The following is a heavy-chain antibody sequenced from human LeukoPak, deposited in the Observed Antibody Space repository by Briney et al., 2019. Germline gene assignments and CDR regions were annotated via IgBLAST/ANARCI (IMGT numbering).Heavy chain of an antibody. D-gene: IGHD6-19*01. CDR1: GFTFSSYG. Sequence: GGSLRLSCATSGFTFSSYGMHWVRQAPGKGLEWVAVTSYDGSDTYYADSVKGRFTISRDNSKNTLYLQINSLRAEDTAVYYCAKDRWIRRISLAGQDYWGQGTQVTVSS. V-gene: IGHV3-30*18. J-gene: IGHJ4*02. CDR2: TSYDGSDT. CDR3: AKDRWIRRISLAGQDY.